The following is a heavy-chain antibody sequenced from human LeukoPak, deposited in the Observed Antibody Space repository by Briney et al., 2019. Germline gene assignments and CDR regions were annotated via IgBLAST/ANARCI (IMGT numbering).Heavy chain of an antibody. V-gene: IGHV4-61*02. D-gene: IGHD3-22*01. CDR3: AVENYYYDTSGYFDY. Sequence: PSETLSLTCTVSGGSISSSSYYWSWIRQPAGKGLEWIGRIYTSGSTNYNPSLKSRVTISVDTSKNQFSLKLSSVTAADTAVYYCAVENYYYDTSGYFDYWGQGTLVTVSS. J-gene: IGHJ4*02. CDR2: IYTSGST. CDR1: GGSISSSSYY.